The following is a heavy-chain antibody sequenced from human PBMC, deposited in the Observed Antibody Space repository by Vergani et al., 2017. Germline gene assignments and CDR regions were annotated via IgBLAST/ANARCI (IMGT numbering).Heavy chain of an antibody. CDR1: GGSISSYY. D-gene: IGHD3-10*01. CDR3: ARELFSRGMDV. Sequence: QEQLQESGPGLVKPSETLSLTCTVSGGSISSYYWSWIRQPPGKGLEWIGYIYYSGSTNYNPSLKSRVTISVDTSKNQFSLKLSSVTAADTAVYYCARELFSRGMDVWGQGTTVTVSS. J-gene: IGHJ6*02. CDR2: IYYSGST. V-gene: IGHV4-59*01.